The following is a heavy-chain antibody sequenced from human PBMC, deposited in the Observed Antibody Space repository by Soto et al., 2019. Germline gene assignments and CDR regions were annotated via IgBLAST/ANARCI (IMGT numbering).Heavy chain of an antibody. CDR2: IYPGDSDT. Sequence: PGESLKISCKGSGYSFTSYWIGWVRQMPGKGLEWMGIIYPGDSDTRYSPSFQGQVTISADKSITTAYLQWSSLKASDTAMYYCARTAAAGKYYTGVDVWGQETTVTVSS. CDR1: GYSFTSYW. J-gene: IGHJ6*02. CDR3: ARTAAAGKYYTGVDV. D-gene: IGHD6-13*01. V-gene: IGHV5-51*01.